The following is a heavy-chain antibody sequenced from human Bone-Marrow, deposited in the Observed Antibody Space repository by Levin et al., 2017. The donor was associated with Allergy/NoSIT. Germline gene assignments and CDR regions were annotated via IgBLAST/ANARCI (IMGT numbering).Heavy chain of an antibody. D-gene: IGHD1-14*01. Sequence: PGGSLRLSCAASGFTFSSYGMHWVRQAPGKGLEWVSVIWYDGSNKYYADSVKGRFTISRDNSNNTLYLQMNSLRAEDTAVYYCARDTEPAMKFWYYDLWGHGTLVTVSS. CDR3: ARDTEPAMKFWYYDL. CDR2: IWYDGSNK. CDR1: GFTFSSYG. V-gene: IGHV3-33*01. J-gene: IGHJ2*01.